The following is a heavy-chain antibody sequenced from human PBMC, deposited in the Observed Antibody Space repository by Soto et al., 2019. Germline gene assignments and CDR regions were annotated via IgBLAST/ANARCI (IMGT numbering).Heavy chain of an antibody. J-gene: IGHJ4*02. CDR2: LSHSGGT. Sequence: QVQLRESGPGLVKPSQTLSLTCTVSGASIGSGTYYWHWIRQHPGKGLEWIGWLSHSGGTYYNPSRRSRITISVATSKDQFSLRLTSVTAADTAVYYCARGTRPDTRFGESIFDFWGQGTLVTVSS. CDR1: GASIGSGTYY. D-gene: IGHD3-10*01. V-gene: IGHV4-31*03. CDR3: ARGTRPDTRFGESIFDF.